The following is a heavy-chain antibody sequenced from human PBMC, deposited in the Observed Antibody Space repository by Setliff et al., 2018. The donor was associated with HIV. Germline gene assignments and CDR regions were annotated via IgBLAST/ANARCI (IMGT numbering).Heavy chain of an antibody. CDR2: IIPIFNTA. Sequence: SVKVSCKASGYTFTEFYVHWVRQAPGQGLEWMGGIIPIFNTANYAQKFQGRVTITADGSTSTAYMELSSLRFEDTATYYCARDQATGYEKVWFSWIDPWGQGTLVTISS. V-gene: IGHV1-69*13. CDR3: ARDQATGYEKVWFSWIDP. D-gene: IGHD5-12*01. CDR1: GYTFTEFY. J-gene: IGHJ5*02.